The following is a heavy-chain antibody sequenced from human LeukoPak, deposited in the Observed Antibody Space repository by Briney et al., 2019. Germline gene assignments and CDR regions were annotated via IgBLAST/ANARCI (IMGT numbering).Heavy chain of an antibody. J-gene: IGHJ4*02. CDR1: GGSTSSHY. V-gene: IGHV4-59*11. CDR2: IYYSGST. CDR3: ARVADYGDYLYYFDY. Sequence: SETLSLTCTVSGGSTSSHYWSWIRQPPGKGLEWIGYIYYSGSTNYNPSLKSRVTISVDTSKNQFSLKLSSVTAADTAVYYCARVADYGDYLYYFDYWGQGTLVTVSS. D-gene: IGHD4-17*01.